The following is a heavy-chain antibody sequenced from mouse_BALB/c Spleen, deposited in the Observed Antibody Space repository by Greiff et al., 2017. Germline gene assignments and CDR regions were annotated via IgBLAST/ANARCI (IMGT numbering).Heavy chain of an antibody. V-gene: IGHV7-3*02. CDR2: IRNKANGYTT. CDR1: GFTFTDYY. Sequence: EVQLVESGGGLVQPGGSLRLSCATSGFTFTDYYMSWVRQPPGKALEWLGFIRNKANGYTTEYSASVKGLFTISRDNSQSILYLLMNTLRAEDSATYYCAGDFHYYAMDYWGQGTTVTVSS. J-gene: IGHJ4*01. CDR3: AGDFHYYAMDY.